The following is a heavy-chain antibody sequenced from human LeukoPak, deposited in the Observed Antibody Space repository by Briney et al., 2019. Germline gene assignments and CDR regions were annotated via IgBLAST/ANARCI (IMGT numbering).Heavy chain of an antibody. D-gene: IGHD6-19*01. J-gene: IGHJ4*02. Sequence: PGGSLRLSCAASGFTFSSYSMNWVRQAPGKGLEWVSYISSSSSTIYYADSVKGRFTISRDNAKNSLYLQMNSLRAEDTAVYYCAKPRIAVAGAFDYWGQGTLVTVSS. CDR3: AKPRIAVAGAFDY. CDR1: GFTFSSYS. CDR2: ISSSSSTI. V-gene: IGHV3-48*04.